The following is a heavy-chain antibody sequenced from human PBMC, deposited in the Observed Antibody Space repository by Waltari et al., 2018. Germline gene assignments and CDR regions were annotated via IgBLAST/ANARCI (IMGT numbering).Heavy chain of an antibody. CDR2: ISSSSSYI. CDR1: AFTFGSQT. D-gene: IGHD3-3*01. V-gene: IGHV3-21*01. CDR3: ARVFLEWLPYNDY. J-gene: IGHJ4*02. Sequence: EVQLVESGGGLVKPGGSLRLSCAASAFTFGSQTMNWVRQATGKGLEWVSSISSSSSYIYYADSVKGRFTISRDNAKNSLYLQMNSLRAEDTAVYYCARVFLEWLPYNDYWGQGTLVTVSS.